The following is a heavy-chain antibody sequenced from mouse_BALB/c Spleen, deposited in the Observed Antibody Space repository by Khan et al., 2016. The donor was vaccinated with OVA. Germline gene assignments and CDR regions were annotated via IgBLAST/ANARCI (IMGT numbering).Heavy chain of an antibody. CDR2: ISYSGST. D-gene: IGHD1-2*01. V-gene: IGHV3-2*02. CDR3: ARTARIKY. CDR1: GYSITSGYG. J-gene: IGHJ2*01. Sequence: EVQLQESGPGLVKPSQSLSLTCTVTGYSITSGYGWNWIRQFPGNKLEWMGYISYSGSTNYNPSLQSRISITRDTSKNQFFLQLNSATTEETATYYCARTARIKYWGQGTTRTVSS.